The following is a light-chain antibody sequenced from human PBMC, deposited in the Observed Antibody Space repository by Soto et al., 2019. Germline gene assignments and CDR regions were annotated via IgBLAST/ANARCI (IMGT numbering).Light chain of an antibody. CDR2: DVN. CDR3: SSYAGSYIYV. Sequence: QSALTQPASVSGSPGQSITISCTGTSSDVGGYNSVSWYQQHPGKAPKLMIYDVNKRPSGVPDRFSGSKSGNTASLTISVLQAEDEADYYCSSYAGSYIYVFATGTKVTVL. V-gene: IGLV2-11*01. J-gene: IGLJ1*01. CDR1: SSDVGGYNS.